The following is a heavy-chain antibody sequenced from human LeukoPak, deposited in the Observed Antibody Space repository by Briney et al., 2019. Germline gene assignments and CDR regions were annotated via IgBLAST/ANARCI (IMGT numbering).Heavy chain of an antibody. CDR2: IFPSGGEI. CDR1: GFTFSTFA. CDR3: AREYYYDNSGYYPAFDY. D-gene: IGHD3-22*01. Sequence: PGGSLRLSCAASGFTFSTFAMIWVRQPPGKGLEWVSSIFPSGGEIHYADSVRGRFTISRDNSKNTLYLQMNSLRAEDTAVYYCAREYYYDNSGYYPAFDYWGQGTLVTVSS. V-gene: IGHV3-23*01. J-gene: IGHJ4*02.